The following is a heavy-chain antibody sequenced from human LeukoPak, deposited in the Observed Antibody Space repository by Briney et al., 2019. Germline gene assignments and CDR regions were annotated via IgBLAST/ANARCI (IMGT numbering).Heavy chain of an antibody. CDR3: ARQPAAGRKYYFDY. J-gene: IGHJ4*02. V-gene: IGHV1-18*01. CDR1: GYTFTSYG. CDR2: ISAYNGNT. Sequence: VASVKVSCKASGYTFTSYGISWVRQAPGQGLEWMGWISAYNGNTNYAQKLQGRVTITTDTSTSTAYMELSSLRSEDTAVYYCARQPAAGRKYYFDYWGQGTLVTVSS. D-gene: IGHD6-13*01.